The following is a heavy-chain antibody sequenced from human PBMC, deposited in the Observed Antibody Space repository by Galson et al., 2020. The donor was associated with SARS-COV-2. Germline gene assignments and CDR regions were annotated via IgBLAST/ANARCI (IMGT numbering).Heavy chain of an antibody. D-gene: IGHD2-21*01. CDR2: IYYSGST. CDR1: GGSISSYY. Sequence: SETLSLTCTVSGGSISSYYWSWIRQPPGKGLEWIWYIYYSGSTNYNPSLKSRVTISVDTSKNQFSLKLSSVTAADTAVYYCASGGGGGDLDYWGQGTLVTVSS. V-gene: IGHV4-59*01. CDR3: ASGGGGGDLDY. J-gene: IGHJ4*02.